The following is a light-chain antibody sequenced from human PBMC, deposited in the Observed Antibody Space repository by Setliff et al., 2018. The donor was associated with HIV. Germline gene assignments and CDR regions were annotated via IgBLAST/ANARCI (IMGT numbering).Light chain of an antibody. CDR2: DVT. CDR1: SSDVGGYNY. J-gene: IGLJ1*01. Sequence: QSALTQPRSVSGSPGQSVSISCTGTSSDVGGYNYVSWYQQHPGKAPILIIYDVTKRPSGVPDRFSGSKSGNTASLTISGLQAEDEADYYCCSYAGSYGFYVFGTGTKVTVL. V-gene: IGLV2-11*01. CDR3: CSYAGSYGFYV.